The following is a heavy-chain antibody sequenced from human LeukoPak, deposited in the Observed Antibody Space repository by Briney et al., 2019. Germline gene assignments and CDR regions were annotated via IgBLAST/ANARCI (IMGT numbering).Heavy chain of an antibody. CDR2: INHSGST. Sequence: SETLSLTCAVDGGSFGGYYWSWVRQPQGKGLEWIGEINHSGSTNYNPSLKSRVTISVDTSKNQFSLKLGSVTAADTAVYYCARATMVRGVRRSANFDYWGQGTLVTVSS. J-gene: IGHJ4*02. D-gene: IGHD3-10*01. CDR3: ARATMVRGVRRSANFDY. CDR1: GGSFGGYY. V-gene: IGHV4-34*01.